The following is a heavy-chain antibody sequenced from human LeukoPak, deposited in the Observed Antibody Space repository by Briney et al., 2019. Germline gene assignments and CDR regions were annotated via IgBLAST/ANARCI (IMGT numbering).Heavy chain of an antibody. V-gene: IGHV3-11*01. CDR3: ARDDYSSWDYYGMDV. J-gene: IGHJ6*02. CDR2: ISSSGSTI. Sequence: GGSLRLSCAASGFTFSDYYMSWLRQAPGKGLEWVSYISSSGSTIYYADSVKGRFTISRDNAKNSLYLQMNSLRAEDTAVYYCARDDYSSWDYYGMDVWGQGTTVTVSS. CDR1: GFTFSDYY. D-gene: IGHD6-6*01.